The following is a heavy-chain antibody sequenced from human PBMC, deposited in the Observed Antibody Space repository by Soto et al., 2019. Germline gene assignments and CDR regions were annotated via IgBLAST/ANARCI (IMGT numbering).Heavy chain of an antibody. CDR3: ARYSSSTSCYTGYGMDV. CDR2: IYYSGST. CDR1: GGSISSGGYY. Sequence: SETLSLTCTVSGGSISSGGYYWSWIRQHPGKGLEWIGYIYYSGSTYYNPSLKSRVTISVDTSKNQFSLKLSSVTAADTAVYYCARYSSSTSCYTGYGMDVWGQGTMVTVSS. D-gene: IGHD2-2*02. J-gene: IGHJ6*02. V-gene: IGHV4-31*03.